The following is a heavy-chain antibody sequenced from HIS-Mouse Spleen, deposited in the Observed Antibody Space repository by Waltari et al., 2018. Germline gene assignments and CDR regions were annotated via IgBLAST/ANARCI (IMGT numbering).Heavy chain of an antibody. Sequence: QLQLQESGPGLVKPSETLSLTCTVSGGSISSSSHYWGRIRQPPGKGLEWFGSNYYSGSTYYNPSLKSRVTISVDTSKNQFSLKLSSVTAAYTAVYYCAREIPYSSSWYDWYFDLWGRGTLVTVSS. J-gene: IGHJ2*01. CDR2: NYYSGST. CDR1: GGSISSSSHY. CDR3: AREIPYSSSWYDWYFDL. D-gene: IGHD6-13*01. V-gene: IGHV4-39*07.